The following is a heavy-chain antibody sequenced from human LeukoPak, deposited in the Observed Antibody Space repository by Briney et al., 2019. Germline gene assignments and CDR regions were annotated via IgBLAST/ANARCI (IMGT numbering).Heavy chain of an antibody. Sequence: GGSLRLSCAASGFTFSSYSMNWVRQAPGKGLEWVSSISSCSSYIYYADSVKGRFTISRDNAKNSLYLQMNSLRAEDTAVYYCASQKWFGESPVDYWGQGTLVTVSS. CDR1: GFTFSSYS. CDR3: ASQKWFGESPVDY. V-gene: IGHV3-21*01. D-gene: IGHD3-10*01. J-gene: IGHJ4*02. CDR2: ISSCSSYI.